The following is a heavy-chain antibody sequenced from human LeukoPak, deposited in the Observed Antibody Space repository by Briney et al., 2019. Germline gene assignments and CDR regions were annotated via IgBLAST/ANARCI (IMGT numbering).Heavy chain of an antibody. J-gene: IGHJ4*02. CDR3: ARARCLYGSSWQYYFDY. D-gene: IGHD6-13*01. V-gene: IGHV4-61*02. Sequence: SETLSLTCTVSGGSISSGSYYWSWIRQPAWKGLEWIGRIYTSGSTNYNPSLKSRVTISVDTSKNQFSLKLSSVTAADTAVYYCARARCLYGSSWQYYFDYWGQGTLVTVSS. CDR1: GGSISSGSYY. CDR2: IYTSGST.